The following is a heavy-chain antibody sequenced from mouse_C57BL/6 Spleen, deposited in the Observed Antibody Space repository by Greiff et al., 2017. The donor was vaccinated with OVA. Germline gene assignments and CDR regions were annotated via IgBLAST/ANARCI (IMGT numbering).Heavy chain of an antibody. Sequence: QVQLKQPGAELVMPGASVKLSCKASGYTFTSYWMHWVKQRPGQGLEWIGEIDPSDSSHNYNQKFKGKSTLTVDQSSSTAYMQLSSLTSEDSAVYYCARGIDSSGYRDDWGQGTTLTVSS. D-gene: IGHD3-2*02. CDR1: GYTFTSYW. CDR3: ARGIDSSGYRDD. V-gene: IGHV1-69*01. CDR2: IDPSDSSH. J-gene: IGHJ2*01.